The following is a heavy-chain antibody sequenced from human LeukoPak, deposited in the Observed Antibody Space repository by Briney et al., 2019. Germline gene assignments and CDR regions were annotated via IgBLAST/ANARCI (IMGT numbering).Heavy chain of an antibody. CDR1: GFTLSSYS. Sequence: GGSLRLSCAASGFTLSSYSMHWVRQAPGKGLVWVSRLSSDAITTTYADSVKGRFTLSRDNARNTLYLQMNSLRDEDTAVYYCARAIAPVVPFDYWGQGTLVTVSS. D-gene: IGHD2-2*01. CDR2: LSSDAITT. CDR3: ARAIAPVVPFDY. J-gene: IGHJ4*02. V-gene: IGHV3-74*01.